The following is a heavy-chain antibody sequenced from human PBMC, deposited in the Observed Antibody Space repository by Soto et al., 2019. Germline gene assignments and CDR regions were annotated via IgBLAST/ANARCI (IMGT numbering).Heavy chain of an antibody. CDR3: GRGSYYYGMDF. V-gene: IGHV5-51*01. CDR2: IYAGDSDT. CDR1: GYTFTTIW. Sequence: VEYPKIPCNTSGYTFTTIWIARVRQMPGKGLEWMGSIYAGDSDTRHSPSFQGQVTISADKSISIASLQWHNLQTSDTATYSCGRGSYYYGMDFWGPGTLVTVSS. J-gene: IGHJ6*02.